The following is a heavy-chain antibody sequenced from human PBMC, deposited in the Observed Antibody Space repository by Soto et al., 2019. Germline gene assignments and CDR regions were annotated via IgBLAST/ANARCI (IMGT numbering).Heavy chain of an antibody. V-gene: IGHV5-51*01. CDR1: GYSFTSYW. Sequence: LGESLKISCKGSGYSFTSYWIGWVRQMPGKGLEWMGIIYPGDSDTRYSPSFQGQVTISADKSISTAYLQWSSLKASDTAMYYCARHFDEFSTVTDNWFDPWGQGTLVTVSS. J-gene: IGHJ5*02. CDR2: IYPGDSDT. D-gene: IGHD4-17*01. CDR3: ARHFDEFSTVTDNWFDP.